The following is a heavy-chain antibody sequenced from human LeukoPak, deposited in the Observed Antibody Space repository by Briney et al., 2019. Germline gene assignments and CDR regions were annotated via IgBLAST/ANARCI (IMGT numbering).Heavy chain of an antibody. V-gene: IGHV3-53*01. CDR1: GFTVSSNY. J-gene: IGHJ3*02. CDR2: IYSGGST. CDR3: ARAGVGATLGAFDI. D-gene: IGHD1-26*01. Sequence: GGSLRLSCAASGFTVSSNYMSWVRQAPGKGLEWVSVIYSGGSTYYADSVKGRFTISRDNSKNTLYLQMNSLRAEDTAVYHCARAGVGATLGAFDIWGQGTMVTVSS.